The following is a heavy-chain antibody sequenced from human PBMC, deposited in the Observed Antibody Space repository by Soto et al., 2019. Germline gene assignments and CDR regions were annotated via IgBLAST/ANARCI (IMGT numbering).Heavy chain of an antibody. V-gene: IGHV1-69*01. CDR3: ARAGSGYTWFNEF. CDR2: IITIFQTA. CDR1: GGLFSSYP. Sequence: QEQLVQSGAEVKKPGSSVKVSCKASGGLFSSYPISWVRQVPGQGLEWMGGIITIFQTAYNTRRFQGRVTITADEYPNTAYMELSSLRSEDTAIYYCARAGSGYTWFNEFWGQGTLVTVSS. D-gene: IGHD3-22*01. J-gene: IGHJ4*02.